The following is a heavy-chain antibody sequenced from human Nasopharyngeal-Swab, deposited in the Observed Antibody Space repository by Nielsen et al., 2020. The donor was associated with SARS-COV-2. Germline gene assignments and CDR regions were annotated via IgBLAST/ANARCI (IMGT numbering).Heavy chain of an antibody. Sequence: SVKVSCKASGYTFTSYGISWVRQAPGQGLEWMGGIIPIFGTANYAQKFQGRVTITADESTSTAYMELSSLRSEDTAVYYCARDVYSSSSDGMDVWGQGTTVTVSS. CDR3: ARDVYSSSSDGMDV. D-gene: IGHD6-6*01. CDR2: IIPIFGTA. CDR1: GYTFTSYG. J-gene: IGHJ6*02. V-gene: IGHV1-69*13.